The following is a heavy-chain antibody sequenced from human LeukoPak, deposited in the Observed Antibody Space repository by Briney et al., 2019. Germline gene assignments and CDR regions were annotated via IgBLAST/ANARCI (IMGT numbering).Heavy chain of an antibody. CDR3: ARHEAHYYYYMDV. CDR2: IYPGDSDT. Sequence: ESLKISCKGSGYSFTSYWIGWVRQMPGKGLEWMGIIYPGDSDTRYSPSFQGQVTISADKSISTAYLQWSSLRASDTAMYYCARHEAHYYYYMDVWGKGTTVTVSS. V-gene: IGHV5-51*01. CDR1: GYSFTSYW. J-gene: IGHJ6*03.